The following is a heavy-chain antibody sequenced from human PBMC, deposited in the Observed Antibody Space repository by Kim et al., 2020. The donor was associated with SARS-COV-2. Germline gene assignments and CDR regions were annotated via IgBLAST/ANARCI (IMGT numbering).Heavy chain of an antibody. V-gene: IGHV4-59*13. D-gene: IGHD3-10*01. J-gene: IGHJ4*02. CDR1: GGSISSYY. Sequence: SETLSLTCTVSGGSISSYYWSWIRQPPGKGLEWIGYIYYSGSTNYNPSLKSRVTISVDTSKNQFSLKLSSVTAADTAVYYCAREGNYYGSGSYYDYWGQGTLVTVSS. CDR2: IYYSGST. CDR3: AREGNYYGSGSYYDY.